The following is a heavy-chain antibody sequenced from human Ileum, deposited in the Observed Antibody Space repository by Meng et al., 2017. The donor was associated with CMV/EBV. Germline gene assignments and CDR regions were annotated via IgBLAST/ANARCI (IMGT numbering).Heavy chain of an antibody. D-gene: IGHD4-11*01. CDR3: ARGIYNNPLFPFDF. Sequence: ASGYTFTGYYLHWVRQAPGQGLEWMGWINPNGGGTSYAQKFQGRVTMTGDTSISTAYMDLTSLRSDDTAVYYCARGIYNNPLFPFDFWGQGTLVTVSS. CDR2: INPNGGGT. CDR1: GYTFTGYY. J-gene: IGHJ4*02. V-gene: IGHV1-2*02.